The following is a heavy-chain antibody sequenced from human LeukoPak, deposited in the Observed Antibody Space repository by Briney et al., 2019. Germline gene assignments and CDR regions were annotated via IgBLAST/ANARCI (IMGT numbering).Heavy chain of an antibody. D-gene: IGHD3-10*01. J-gene: IGHJ4*02. Sequence: GGSLKLSCAASGFTFSGSAMHWVRQASGKGLEWVGRIRSKANSYATAYAASVKGRFTISRDDSKDTAYLQMNSLKTEDTAVYYCTRWGQIADKYGSGIGEMNDYWGQGTLVTVSS. CDR1: GFTFSGSA. CDR2: IRSKANSYAT. CDR3: TRWGQIADKYGSGIGEMNDY. V-gene: IGHV3-73*01.